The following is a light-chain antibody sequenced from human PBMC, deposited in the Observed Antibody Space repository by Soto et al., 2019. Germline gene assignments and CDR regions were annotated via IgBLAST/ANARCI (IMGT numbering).Light chain of an antibody. V-gene: IGKV3-15*01. CDR1: QSVSSN. Sequence: EIVMTQSPATLSVSPGERATLSCRASQSVSSNFAWYQQKPDQAPRLLIYGASTRATGIPARFSGSGSGTEFTLTISSLQSEDFAVYYCQQYNNLPRTFGPGTKVDIK. J-gene: IGKJ3*01. CDR2: GAS. CDR3: QQYNNLPRT.